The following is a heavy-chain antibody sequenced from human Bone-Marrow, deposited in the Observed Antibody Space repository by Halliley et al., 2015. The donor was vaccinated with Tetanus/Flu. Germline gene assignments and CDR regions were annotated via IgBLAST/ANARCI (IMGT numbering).Heavy chain of an antibody. CDR2: AYYRSKWYN. CDR3: TRAPGRPRGAFDFDY. Sequence: GLVKPSQTLSLTCAISGDSVSSKSAAWNWIRQSPSRGLERLGRAYYRSKWYNDYAVFVEGRITIEPDTSKNQFSLQLNSVTPEDTAVYYCTRAPGRPRGAFDFDYWGHGPLATVPS. J-gene: IGHJ4*01. V-gene: IGHV6-1*01. CDR1: GDSVSSKSAA. D-gene: IGHD3-3*02.